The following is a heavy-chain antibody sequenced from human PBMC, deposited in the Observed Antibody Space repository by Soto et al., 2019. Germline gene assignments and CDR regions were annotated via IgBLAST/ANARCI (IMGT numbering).Heavy chain of an antibody. CDR3: ARLTNFGVVTTYYYYYYLDV. CDR2: INHSGST. Sequence: SETLSLTCAGYGGSFSGYYWSWIRQPPGKGLEWIGEINHSGSTNYNPSLKSRVTISVDTSKNQFSLKLSSVTAADTAVYYCARLTNFGVVTTYYYYYYLDVWGKGTTVTVSS. J-gene: IGHJ6*03. CDR1: GGSFSGYY. D-gene: IGHD3-3*01. V-gene: IGHV4-34*01.